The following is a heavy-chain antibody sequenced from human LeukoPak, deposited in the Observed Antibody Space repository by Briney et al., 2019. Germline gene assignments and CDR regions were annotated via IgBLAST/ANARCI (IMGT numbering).Heavy chain of an antibody. Sequence: PGGSLRLSCAASGFTFSSYAMSWVRQAPGKGLEWVAAISGSGGSTYYADSVTGRFNISRDNSKNTPYLQMNSLRAEDTAVYYCAKDRPEYYYDSSGYYHWGQGTLVTVSS. CDR1: GFTFSSYA. J-gene: IGHJ5*02. D-gene: IGHD3-22*01. CDR2: ISGSGGST. CDR3: AKDRPEYYYDSSGYYH. V-gene: IGHV3-23*01.